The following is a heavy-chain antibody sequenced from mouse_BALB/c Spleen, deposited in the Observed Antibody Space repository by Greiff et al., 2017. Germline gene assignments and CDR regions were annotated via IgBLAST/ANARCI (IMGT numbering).Heavy chain of an antibody. CDR3: AREGSTMITTGFAY. Sequence: QVQLKESGPGLVAPSQSLSITCTVSGFSLTGYGVNWVRQPPGKGLEWLGMIWGDGSTDYNSALKSRLSISKDNSKSQVFLKMNSLQTDDTARYYCAREGSTMITTGFAYWGQGTLVTVSA. D-gene: IGHD2-4*01. CDR2: IWGDGST. J-gene: IGHJ3*01. CDR1: GFSLTGYG. V-gene: IGHV2-6-7*01.